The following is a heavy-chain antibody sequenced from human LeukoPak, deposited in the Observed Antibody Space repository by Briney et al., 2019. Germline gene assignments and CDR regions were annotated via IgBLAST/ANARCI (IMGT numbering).Heavy chain of an antibody. CDR2: IYHSGST. CDR1: GYSISSGYY. J-gene: IGHJ6*03. Sequence: PSETLSLTCTVSGYSISSGYYWGWIRQPPGKGLEWIGSIYHSGSTYYNPSLKSRVTISVDTSKNQFSLKLSSVTAADTAVYYCARHRSAAAIGNYYYYMDVWGKGTTVTISS. V-gene: IGHV4-38-2*02. CDR3: ARHRSAAAIGNYYYYMDV. D-gene: IGHD2-2*02.